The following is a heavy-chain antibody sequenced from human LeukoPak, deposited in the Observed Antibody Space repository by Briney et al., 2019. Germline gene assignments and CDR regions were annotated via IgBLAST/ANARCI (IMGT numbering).Heavy chain of an antibody. Sequence: GGSLRLSCAASGFTSSSYAMHWVRQAPGKGLEWVAVISYDGSNKYYADSVKGRFTISRDNSKNTLYLQMNSLRAEDTAVYYCASYDSSGYSASFDYWGQGTLVTVSS. CDR2: ISYDGSNK. CDR3: ASYDSSGYSASFDY. V-gene: IGHV3-30-3*01. J-gene: IGHJ4*02. CDR1: GFTSSSYA. D-gene: IGHD3-22*01.